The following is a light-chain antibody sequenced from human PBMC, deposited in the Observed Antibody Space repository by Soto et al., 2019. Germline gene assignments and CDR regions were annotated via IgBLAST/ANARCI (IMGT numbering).Light chain of an antibody. CDR3: QHRTSRYT. V-gene: IGKV3-11*01. CDR2: DTF. CDR1: QSVNSY. Sequence: EILLTQSPATLSLSPGERAPLSCTASQSVNSYLAWYQHRPGQAPRLLIYDTFNRATGVPARFSGSGSGTDFTLTISSLEPEDFAVYYCQHRTSRYTFGQGTKVETK. J-gene: IGKJ2*01.